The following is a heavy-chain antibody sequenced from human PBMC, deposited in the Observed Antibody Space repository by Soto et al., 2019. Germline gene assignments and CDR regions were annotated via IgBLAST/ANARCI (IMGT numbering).Heavy chain of an antibody. CDR3: ARDGIAVAGTSRDYYYGMDV. Sequence: QVQLVQSGAEVKKPGASVKVSCKASGYTFTSYGISWVRQAPGQGLEWMGWISAYNGATNYAQKFQGRVTMTTDTSTGTAYTELRSLRSDDTAVYYCARDGIAVAGTSRDYYYGMDVWGQGTTVTVSS. CDR1: GYTFTSYG. V-gene: IGHV1-18*04. J-gene: IGHJ6*02. D-gene: IGHD6-19*01. CDR2: ISAYNGAT.